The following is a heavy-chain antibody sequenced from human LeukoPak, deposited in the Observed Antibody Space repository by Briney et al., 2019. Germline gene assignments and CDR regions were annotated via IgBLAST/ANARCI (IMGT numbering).Heavy chain of an antibody. V-gene: IGHV1-2*02. CDR2: INPNTGGT. D-gene: IGHD1-26*01. CDR1: GYTFTGYY. CDR3: ARTVGATIVGRPSPPPKDY. J-gene: IGHJ4*02. Sequence: ASVKVSCKASGYTFTGYYMHWVRQAPGQGLEWMGWINPNTGGTNYAQKLQGRVTMTTDTSTSTAYMELRSLRSDDTAVYYCARTVGATIVGRPSPPPKDYWGQGTLVTVSS.